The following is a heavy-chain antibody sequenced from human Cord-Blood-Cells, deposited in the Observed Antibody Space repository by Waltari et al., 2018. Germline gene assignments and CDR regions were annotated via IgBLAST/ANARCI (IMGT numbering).Heavy chain of an antibody. CDR2: IYYSGST. J-gene: IGHJ6*02. CDR1: GGSISSYY. CDR3: ARDSPTYGMDV. V-gene: IGHV4-59*01. Sequence: QVQLQESGPGLVKPSETLSLPCTVSGGSISSYYCSWIRQPPGKGLEWIGYIYYSGSTNYNPSLKSRVTISVDTSKNQFSLKLSSVTAADTAVYYCARDSPTYGMDVWGQGTTVTVSS.